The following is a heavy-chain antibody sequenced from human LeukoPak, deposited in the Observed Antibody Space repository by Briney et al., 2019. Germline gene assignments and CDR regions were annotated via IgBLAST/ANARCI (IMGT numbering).Heavy chain of an antibody. CDR1: GFTFSSYE. J-gene: IGHJ4*02. D-gene: IGHD6-13*01. Sequence: GGSLRLSCSASGFTFSSYEMNWVRQAPGKGLEWVSSISSRAGTIYYADSVKGRFTISRDNAKNSLYLQMNSLRADDTAVYYCARVGALSSSWLLYWGQGTLVTVSS. CDR2: ISSRAGTI. CDR3: ARVGALSSSWLLY. V-gene: IGHV3-48*03.